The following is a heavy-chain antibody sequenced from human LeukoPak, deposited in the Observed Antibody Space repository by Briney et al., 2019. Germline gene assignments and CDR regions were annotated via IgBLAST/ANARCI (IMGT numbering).Heavy chain of an antibody. D-gene: IGHD1-14*01. V-gene: IGHV1-18*01. J-gene: IGHJ4*02. CDR1: GYTFSSYG. CDR2: ISTYNGNT. CDR3: ARDTTYNDY. Sequence: ASVKVSCKASGYTFSSYGISWVRQAPGQGLEWMGWISTYNGNTNYAQKLQGRVTMTTDTSTTTAYMELTSLRSDDTAVYYCARDTTYNDYWGQGTLVTVSS.